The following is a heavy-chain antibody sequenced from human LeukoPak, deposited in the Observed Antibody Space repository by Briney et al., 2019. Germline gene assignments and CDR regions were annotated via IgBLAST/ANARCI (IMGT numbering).Heavy chain of an antibody. CDR3: AKRQRGYYYGSGSSDY. V-gene: IGHV3-23*01. J-gene: IGHJ4*02. CDR2: ISGSGGRT. Sequence: GGSLRLSCAASGFTFSSYAMSWVRQPPGKGLEWVSAISGSGGRTYYADSVKGRFTISRDNSKNTLYLQMNSLRAEDTAVYYCAKRQRGYYYGSGSSDYWGQGTRVTVSS. CDR1: GFTFSSYA. D-gene: IGHD3-10*01.